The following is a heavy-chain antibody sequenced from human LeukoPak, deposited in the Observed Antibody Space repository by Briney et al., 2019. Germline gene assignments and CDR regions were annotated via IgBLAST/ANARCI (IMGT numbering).Heavy chain of an antibody. V-gene: IGHV1-2*02. CDR3: GLVTPGNWWFDP. CDR1: GSTFTDYH. CDR2: MNRNNGGT. Sequence: ASVKVSCKASGSTFTDYHMHWVRQAPGQGLEWMGWMNRNNGGTNYAHKFQGRVTMTRDTSIDVAYMELSSLRYDDTAVYCCGLVTPGNWWFDPWGQGTLVTVSS. D-gene: IGHD2-21*02. J-gene: IGHJ5*02.